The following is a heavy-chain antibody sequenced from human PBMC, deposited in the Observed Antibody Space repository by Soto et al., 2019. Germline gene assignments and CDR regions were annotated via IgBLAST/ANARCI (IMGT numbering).Heavy chain of an antibody. CDR1: GYTLTELS. J-gene: IGHJ4*02. CDR2: FDPEDGET. Sequence: ASVKVSCKVSGYTLTELSIHWGRPAPGKGLEWMGGFDPEDGETIYAQKFQGRVTMTEDTSTDTAYMELSSLRSEDTAVYYCATTTYSSGWPVFDYWGQGTLVTVSS. V-gene: IGHV1-24*01. CDR3: ATTTYSSGWPVFDY. D-gene: IGHD6-19*01.